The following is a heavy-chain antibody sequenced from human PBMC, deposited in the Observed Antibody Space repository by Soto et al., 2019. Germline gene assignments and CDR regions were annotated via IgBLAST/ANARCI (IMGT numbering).Heavy chain of an antibody. Sequence: ASVKVSFKASGYIFTAYSMHWVRQAPGQGLEWVGCVNPNSGDTIYAQKFQGRVTLMTDTSIKTAYMELHGLKSDDTANYYCAREASAVISLDYWGQGTLVTVSS. CDR2: VNPNSGDT. J-gene: IGHJ4*02. CDR3: AREASAVISLDY. CDR1: GYIFTAYS. D-gene: IGHD4-4*01. V-gene: IGHV1-2*02.